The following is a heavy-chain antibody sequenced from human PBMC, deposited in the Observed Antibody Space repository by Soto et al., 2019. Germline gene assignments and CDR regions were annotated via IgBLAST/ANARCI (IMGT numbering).Heavy chain of an antibody. D-gene: IGHD2-15*01. V-gene: IGHV4-59*01. CDR2: IYYSGST. CDR3: ARDIGCSGGSCYPNNPSNWFDP. Sequence: SETLSLTCTVSGGSISSYYWSWIRQPPGKGLEWTGYIYYSGSTNYNPSLKSRVTISVDTSKNQFSLKLSSVTAADTAVYYCARDIGCSGGSCYPNNPSNWFDPWGQGTLVTVSS. CDR1: GGSISSYY. J-gene: IGHJ5*02.